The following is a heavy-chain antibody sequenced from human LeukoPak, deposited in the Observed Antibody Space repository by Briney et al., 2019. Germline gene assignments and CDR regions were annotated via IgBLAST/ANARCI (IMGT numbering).Heavy chain of an antibody. Sequence: GGSLRLSCAASGFTFSSYPMNWVRQAPGKGLEWVSSISSRSDYIYYADSVKGRFTISRDDAKNSLYLQMNSLRAEDTAAYYCARLPELPGFGDYWGPGTLVTVSS. D-gene: IGHD3-10*01. CDR3: ARLPELPGFGDY. CDR2: ISSRSDYI. J-gene: IGHJ4*02. V-gene: IGHV3-21*01. CDR1: GFTFSSYP.